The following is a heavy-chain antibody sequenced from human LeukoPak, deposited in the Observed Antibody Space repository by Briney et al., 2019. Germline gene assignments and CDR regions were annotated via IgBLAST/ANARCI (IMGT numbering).Heavy chain of an antibody. CDR1: GFTFSRYG. CDR2: ISNDGRDK. V-gene: IGHV3-30*18. D-gene: IGHD6-13*01. J-gene: IGHJ4*02. CDR3: AKDLKIAAADYYFDY. Sequence: PGGSLRLSCAASGFTFSRYGMHWVRQAPGKGLEWVAVISNDGRDKKSADSVKGRLTISRDNSKNTLYLQMNSLRAEDTAVYYCAKDLKIAAADYYFDYWGQGTLVTVSS.